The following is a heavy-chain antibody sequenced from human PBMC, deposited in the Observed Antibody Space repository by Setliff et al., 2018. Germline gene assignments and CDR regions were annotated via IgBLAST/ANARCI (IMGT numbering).Heavy chain of an antibody. CDR1: SGSFSGYY. Sequence: TLSLTCAVYSGSFSGYYWSWIRQPPGKGLEWIGEINHSGNTNYNPSLKSRVTISVDTSKNQISLKLSSVTAADTAVYYCARGHPPSDSSGYYYAYWGQGTLVTVSS. CDR3: ARGHPPSDSSGYYYAY. V-gene: IGHV4-34*01. D-gene: IGHD3-22*01. CDR2: INHSGNT. J-gene: IGHJ4*02.